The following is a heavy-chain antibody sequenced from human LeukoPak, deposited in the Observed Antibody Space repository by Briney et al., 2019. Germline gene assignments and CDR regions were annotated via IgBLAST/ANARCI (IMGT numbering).Heavy chain of an antibody. D-gene: IGHD2/OR15-2a*01. CDR3: AKARPLLSPYCYMDV. Sequence: GGSLRLSCAASGFSFSSYGMHWVRQAPGKGLEWVAFIRYDGSNKYYADSVKGRFTISRDNSKNTLYLQMNSLRAEDTAVYYCAKARPLLSPYCYMDVWGKGTTVTVSS. J-gene: IGHJ6*03. CDR1: GFSFSSYG. V-gene: IGHV3-30*02. CDR2: IRYDGSNK.